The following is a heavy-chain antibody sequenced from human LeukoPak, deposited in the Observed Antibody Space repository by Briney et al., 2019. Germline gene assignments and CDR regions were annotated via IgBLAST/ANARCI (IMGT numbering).Heavy chain of an antibody. J-gene: IGHJ4*02. Sequence: GASVKVSCKAPGYTFTSYDINWVRQATGQGLEWMGWMNPNSGNTGYAQKFQGRVTMTRNTSISTAYMELSSLRSEDTAVYYCARAAYDVLTSYYTIGFDYWGQGTLVTVSS. CDR3: ARAAYDVLTSYYTIGFDY. CDR2: MNPNSGNT. CDR1: GYTFTSYD. D-gene: IGHD3-9*01. V-gene: IGHV1-8*01.